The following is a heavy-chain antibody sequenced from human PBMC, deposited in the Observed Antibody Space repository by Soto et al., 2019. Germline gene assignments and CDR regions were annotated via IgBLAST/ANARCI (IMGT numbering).Heavy chain of an antibody. D-gene: IGHD3-22*01. V-gene: IGHV4-31*03. CDR2: VYYSGNT. J-gene: IGHJ4*02. CDR3: ARVRYYYYDDSVGGSRAYLFDY. CDR1: GGSINSGGYY. Sequence: QVQLQESGPGLVKPSQTLSLTCTVSGGSINSGGYYWSWIRQHPGKGLEWIGYVYYSGNTYYNPSLRSRVTMPADTSKKQFSLKLSSVTAADTAVYYCARVRYYYYDDSVGGSRAYLFDYWGQGTLVTVSS.